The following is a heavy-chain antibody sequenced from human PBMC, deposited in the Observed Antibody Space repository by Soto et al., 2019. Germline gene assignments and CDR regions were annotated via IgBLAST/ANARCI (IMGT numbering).Heavy chain of an antibody. CDR2: ITSDTKTI. D-gene: IGHD6-19*01. CDR3: ARSVEGHFDY. J-gene: IGHJ4*02. V-gene: IGHV3-48*02. Sequence: EVQLVESGGDLVQREGSLRLSCVASGFTFSVYSMNWVRQAPGKGMEWFSYITSDTKTIKYADSVKGRFTISRDNAKNSVYLQMNSLSDEDTAVYYCARSVEGHFDYWGQGTLVTVSS. CDR1: GFTFSVYS.